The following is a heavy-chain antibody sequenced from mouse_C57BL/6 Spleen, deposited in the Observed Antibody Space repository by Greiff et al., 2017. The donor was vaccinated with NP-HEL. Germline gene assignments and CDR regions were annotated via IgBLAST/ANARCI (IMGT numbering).Heavy chain of an antibody. D-gene: IGHD1-1*01. V-gene: IGHV3-1*01. Sequence: VQLKQSGPGMVKPSQSLSLTCTVTGYSITSGYDWHWIRHFPGNKLEWMGYISYSGSTNYNPSLKSRISITHDTSKNHFFLKLNSVTTEDTATYYCARGYYGSGFDYWGQGTTLTVSS. CDR3: ARGYYGSGFDY. CDR2: ISYSGST. J-gene: IGHJ2*01. CDR1: GYSITSGYD.